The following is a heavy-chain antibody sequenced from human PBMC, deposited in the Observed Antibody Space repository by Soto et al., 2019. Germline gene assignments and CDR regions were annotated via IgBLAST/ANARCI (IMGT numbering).Heavy chain of an antibody. CDR3: AKDSLHAGFDP. Sequence: GGSLRLSCAASGFTFSSNAMSWVRQAPGKGLEWVSVISGSGDFTFYADSVKGRFTISRDNSKNTLYLQMNSLRAEDTAVYYCAKDSLHAGFDPWGQGALVTVSS. J-gene: IGHJ5*02. CDR2: ISGSGDFT. V-gene: IGHV3-23*01. CDR1: GFTFSSNA.